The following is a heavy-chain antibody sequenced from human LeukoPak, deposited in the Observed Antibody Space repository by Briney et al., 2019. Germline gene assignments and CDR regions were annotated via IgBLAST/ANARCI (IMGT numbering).Heavy chain of an antibody. J-gene: IGHJ4*02. CDR2: ISGSGVNT. CDR1: GFTFRSYA. CDR3: AKVLIVGRPYYFDS. Sequence: PGGSLRLSCAASGFTFRSYAMSWVRQAPGKGLEWVSAISGSGVNTYYADSVKGRFTVSRDNSKNTLYMQMNSLRAEDTAVYYCAKVLIVGRPYYFDSWGQGTLVTVSS. V-gene: IGHV3-23*01. D-gene: IGHD6-6*01.